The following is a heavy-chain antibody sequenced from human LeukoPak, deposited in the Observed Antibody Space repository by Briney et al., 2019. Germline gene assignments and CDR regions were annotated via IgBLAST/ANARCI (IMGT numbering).Heavy chain of an antibody. V-gene: IGHV3-48*04. Sequence: GGFLRLSCTASGFTFSSYSMKWVRQAPGKGLEWVSYISTSSTTIYYADSVKGRLTISRDNAKNSLYLQMNSLRAEDTAVYYCARDPTPRYCSGGSCYTHYGMDVWGQGTTVTVSS. CDR3: ARDPTPRYCSGGSCYTHYGMDV. CDR1: GFTFSSYS. D-gene: IGHD2-15*01. J-gene: IGHJ6*02. CDR2: ISTSSTTI.